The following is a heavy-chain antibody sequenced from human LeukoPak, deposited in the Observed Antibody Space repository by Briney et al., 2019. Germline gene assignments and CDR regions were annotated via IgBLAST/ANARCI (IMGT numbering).Heavy chain of an antibody. D-gene: IGHD2-2*01. CDR2: IYYSGST. CDR3: ARWTKGYCSSTSCYYDAFDI. V-gene: IGHV4-31*03. J-gene: IGHJ3*02. Sequence: SETLSLTCTVSGGSISSGGYYWSWIRQHPGKGLEWIGYIYYSGSTYYNPSLKSRVTISVDTSKNQFSLKLSPVTAADTAVYYCARWTKGYCSSTSCYYDAFDIWGQGTMVTVSS. CDR1: GGSISSGGYY.